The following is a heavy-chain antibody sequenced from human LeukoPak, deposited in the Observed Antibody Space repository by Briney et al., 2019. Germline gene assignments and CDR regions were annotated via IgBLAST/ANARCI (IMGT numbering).Heavy chain of an antibody. CDR3: VRVGVAGPYYYGMDV. D-gene: IGHD6-19*01. CDR2: ISSSGSTI. V-gene: IGHV3-11*01. J-gene: IGHJ6*02. Sequence: KSGGSLRLSCAASGFTFSDYYMSWIRQAPGKGLEWVSYISSSGSTIYYADSAKGRFTISRDNAKNSLYLQMNSLRAEDTAVYYCVRVGVAGPYYYGMDVWGQGTTVTVSS. CDR1: GFTFSDYY.